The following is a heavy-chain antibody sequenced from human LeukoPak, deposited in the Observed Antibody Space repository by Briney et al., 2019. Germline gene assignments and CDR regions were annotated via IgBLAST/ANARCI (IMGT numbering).Heavy chain of an antibody. CDR2: IYYSGRT. CDR3: ARDQTTPYSSGWLDY. V-gene: IGHV4-59*01. Sequence: SETLSLTCTVTGGSISSYHWSWLRQPPGKGLEWIGYIYYSGRTSYNPSLESRVTISIDTSKQHFSLKLSSVTAADTALYYCARDQTTPYSSGWLDYWGQGTLVTVSS. D-gene: IGHD6-19*01. J-gene: IGHJ4*02. CDR1: GGSISSYH.